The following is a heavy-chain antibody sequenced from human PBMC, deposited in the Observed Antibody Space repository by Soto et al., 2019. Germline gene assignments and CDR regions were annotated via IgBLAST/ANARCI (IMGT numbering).Heavy chain of an antibody. CDR3: ARGRIEMRYFDY. CDR1: GGSFSGYY. D-gene: IGHD2-21*01. V-gene: IGHV4-34*01. CDR2: INHSGST. Sequence: SETLSLTCAVYGGSFSGYYWSWIRQPPGKGLEWIGEINHSGSTNYNPSLKSRVTISVDTSKNQFSLKLSSVTAADTAVYYCARGRIEMRYFDYWGQGTLVTVSS. J-gene: IGHJ4*02.